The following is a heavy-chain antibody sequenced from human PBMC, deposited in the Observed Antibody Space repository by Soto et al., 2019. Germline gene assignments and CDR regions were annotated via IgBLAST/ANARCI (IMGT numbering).Heavy chain of an antibody. CDR1: RFTFTSYW. J-gene: IGHJ4*02. D-gene: IGHD5-18*01. CDR2: IRSDGSYT. Sequence: PGGSLRLSCGPSRFTFTSYWLHWVRQAPGKGLVWVSRIRSDGSYTNYADSVKGRFTISRDNAKNTLYLQMNSLRAEDTAVYYCAREGLGFSYSIWGQGTLVTVSS. V-gene: IGHV3-74*01. CDR3: AREGLGFSYSI.